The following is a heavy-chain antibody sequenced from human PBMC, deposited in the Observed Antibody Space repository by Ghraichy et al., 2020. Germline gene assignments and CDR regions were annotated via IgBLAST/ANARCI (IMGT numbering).Heavy chain of an antibody. CDR3: ARLYLNSGYDYTNYYYYYYMDV. CDR1: GGSISSGDYY. Sequence: SETLSLTCTVSGGSISSGDYYWSWIRQPPGKGLEWIGYIYYSGSTYYNPSLKSRVTISVDTSKNQFSLKLSSVTAADTAVYYCARLYLNSGYDYTNYYYYYYMDVWGKGTTVTVSS. V-gene: IGHV4-30-4*01. J-gene: IGHJ6*03. CDR2: IYYSGST. D-gene: IGHD5-12*01.